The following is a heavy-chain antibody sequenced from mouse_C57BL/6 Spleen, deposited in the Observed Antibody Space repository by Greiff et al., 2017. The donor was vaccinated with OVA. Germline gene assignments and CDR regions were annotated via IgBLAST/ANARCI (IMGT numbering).Heavy chain of an antibody. CDR1: GYTFTSYW. V-gene: IGHV1-64*01. CDR2: IHPNSGST. D-gene: IGHD1-1*01. CDR3: ARGTVVATWHY. Sequence: QVQLQQPGAELVKPGASVKLSCKASGYTFTSYWMHWVKQRPGQGLEWIGMIHPNSGSTNYNEKFKSKATLTVDKSSSTAYMQLSSRPAEDSAVYYCARGTVVATWHYWGQGTTLTVSS. J-gene: IGHJ2*01.